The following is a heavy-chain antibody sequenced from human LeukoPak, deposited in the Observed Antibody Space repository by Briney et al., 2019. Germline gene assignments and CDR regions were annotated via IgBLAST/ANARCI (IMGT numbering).Heavy chain of an antibody. D-gene: IGHD1-26*01. V-gene: IGHV3-23*01. Sequence: GGSLRLSCAASGFTFSNYDMSCVRQAPGSGLEWVLGITGSSGSTYYADSVERRFTVSRDNSKTTLYLQMNSLRAEDTAVYYCAKGNWGERLDWYFDLWGRGTLVTVSS. CDR1: GFTFSNYD. CDR2: ITGSSGST. J-gene: IGHJ2*01. CDR3: AKGNWGERLDWYFDL.